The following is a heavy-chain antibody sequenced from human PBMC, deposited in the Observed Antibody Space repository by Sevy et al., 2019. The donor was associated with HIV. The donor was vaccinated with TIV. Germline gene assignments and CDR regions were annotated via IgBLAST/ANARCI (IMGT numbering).Heavy chain of an antibody. D-gene: IGHD2-8*01. V-gene: IGHV3-23*01. CDR1: GFTFNIYS. J-gene: IGHJ4*02. CDR2: LSFGCGKI. CDR3: AREGCTKPHDY. Sequence: GGSLRLSCAASGFTFNIYSMSCFRQTPGKGLGWFATLSFGCGKINHANSVKVRFTMSRDDSKNQVYLQMNNLRVEDTAIYYCAREGCTKPHDYWGQGTLVTVSS.